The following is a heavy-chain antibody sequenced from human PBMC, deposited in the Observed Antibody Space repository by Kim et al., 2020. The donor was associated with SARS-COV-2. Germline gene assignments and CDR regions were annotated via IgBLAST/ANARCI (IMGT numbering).Heavy chain of an antibody. CDR3: AKDRGYSSSWYGLIDY. V-gene: IGHV3-30*18. CDR1: GFTFSSYG. J-gene: IGHJ4*02. Sequence: GGSLRLSCAASGFTFSSYGMHWVRQAPGKGLEWVAVISYDGSNKYYADSVKGRFTISRDNSKNTLYLQMNSLRAEDTAVYYCAKDRGYSSSWYGLIDYWGQGTLVTVSS. CDR2: ISYDGSNK. D-gene: IGHD6-13*01.